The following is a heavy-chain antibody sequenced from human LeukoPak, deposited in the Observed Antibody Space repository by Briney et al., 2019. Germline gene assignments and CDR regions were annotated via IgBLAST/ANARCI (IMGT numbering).Heavy chain of an antibody. CDR3: ARHRAAGGSYYYGADV. J-gene: IGHJ6*02. Sequence: GESLKISCQGSGYSFRTHWIAWVRQLPGKGLEWMGIINPGDSDTRYSPSFQGQVTISADESTTTAYLQWSSLKAPDTAMYYCARHRAAGGSYYYGADVWGQGTTVTVSS. V-gene: IGHV5-51*01. D-gene: IGHD6-13*01. CDR2: INPGDSDT. CDR1: GYSFRTHW.